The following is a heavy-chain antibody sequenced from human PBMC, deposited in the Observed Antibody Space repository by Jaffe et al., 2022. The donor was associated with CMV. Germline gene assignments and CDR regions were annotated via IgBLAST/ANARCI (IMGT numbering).Heavy chain of an antibody. Sequence: EVQLVESGGGLVQPGGSLRLSCAASGFTVSSNYMSWVRQAPGKGLEWVSVIYSGGSTYYADSVKGRFTISRDNSKNTLYLQMNSLRAEDTAVYYCASEVDTAMVTSDYWGQGTLVTVSS. D-gene: IGHD5-18*01. V-gene: IGHV3-66*01. J-gene: IGHJ4*02. CDR1: GFTVSSNY. CDR3: ASEVDTAMVTSDY. CDR2: IYSGGST.